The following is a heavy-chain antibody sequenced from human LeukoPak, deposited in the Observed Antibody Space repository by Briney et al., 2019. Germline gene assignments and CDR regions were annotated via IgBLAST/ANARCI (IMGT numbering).Heavy chain of an antibody. V-gene: IGHV3-23*01. CDR1: GFPFSSYA. CDR2: ISGSGGST. J-gene: IGHJ4*02. D-gene: IGHD3-16*01. Sequence: QLWGVLGLSCAASGFPFSSYAMSWVRQAPGKGLEWVSAISGSGGSTYYADSVKGRFTISRDNSKNTLYLQMNSLRAEDTAVYYCAKAGEFDYWGQGTLVTVSS. CDR3: AKAGEFDY.